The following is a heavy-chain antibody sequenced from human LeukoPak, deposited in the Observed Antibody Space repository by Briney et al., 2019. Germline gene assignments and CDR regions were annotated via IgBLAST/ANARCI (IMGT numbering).Heavy chain of an antibody. J-gene: IGHJ6*02. CDR3: ARDLRHYYGSGSYSDYGMDV. Sequence: PGGSLRLSCAASGFTFSSYEMNWVRQAPGKGLEWVSYISSSGSTIYYADSVKGRFTISRDNAKNSLYLQMNSLRAEDTAVYYCARDLRHYYGSGSYSDYGMDVWGQGTTVTVSS. V-gene: IGHV3-48*03. CDR1: GFTFSSYE. D-gene: IGHD3-10*01. CDR2: ISSSGSTI.